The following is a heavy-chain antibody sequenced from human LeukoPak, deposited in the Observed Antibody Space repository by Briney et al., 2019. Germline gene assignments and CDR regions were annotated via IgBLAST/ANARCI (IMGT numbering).Heavy chain of an antibody. D-gene: IGHD3-22*01. J-gene: IGHJ5*02. Sequence: ASVKVSCKASGGTFSSYAISWVRQAPGQGLEWMGGIIPIFGTANYAQKFQGRVTITADESTSTAYMELSSLRSEDTAVYYCARGSPQTYYYDSSGSVPFDPWGQGTLVTVSS. CDR3: ARGSPQTYYYDSSGSVPFDP. CDR2: IIPIFGTA. CDR1: GGTFSSYA. V-gene: IGHV1-69*13.